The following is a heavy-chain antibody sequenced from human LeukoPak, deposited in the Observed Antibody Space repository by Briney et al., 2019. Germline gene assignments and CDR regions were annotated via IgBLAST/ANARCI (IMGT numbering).Heavy chain of an antibody. D-gene: IGHD1-1*01. J-gene: IGHJ4*02. CDR1: GGSISPYY. CDR3: ARVGDWNDLVY. CDR2: ILYSGTT. V-gene: IGHV4-59*01. Sequence: SVTLSLTCTVSGGSISPYYWSWIRQTPGKGLEWIGYILYSGTTTNYNPSLKSRVTISVDTSKNQFSLKLSSVTAADTAVYYCARVGDWNDLVYWGQGTLVTVSS.